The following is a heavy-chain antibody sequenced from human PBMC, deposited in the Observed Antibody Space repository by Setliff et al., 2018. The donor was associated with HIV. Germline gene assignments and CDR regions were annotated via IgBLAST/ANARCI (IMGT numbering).Heavy chain of an antibody. CDR1: GLTFNRYW. CDR3: ARLRVVVVPAASWYFDL. Sequence: GGSLRLSCVASGLTFNRYWMSWVRQVPGKGLEWVSNTKFDGSESYYVDSVKGRFIASTDNAKNSLYLQMNSLRAEETAVYYCARLRVVVVPAASWYFDLWGRGTLVTVSS. J-gene: IGHJ2*01. D-gene: IGHD2-2*01. V-gene: IGHV3-7*01. CDR2: TKFDGSES.